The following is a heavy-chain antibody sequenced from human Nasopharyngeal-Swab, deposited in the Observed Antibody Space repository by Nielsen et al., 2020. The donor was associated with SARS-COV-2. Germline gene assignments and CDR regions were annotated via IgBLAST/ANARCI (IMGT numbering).Heavy chain of an antibody. D-gene: IGHD4-11*01. Sequence: ESLKISCAASGFRFDDYAMHWVRQTPGKGLEWVSLISKDGGTTYYADSVKGRFTISRDNSKNSLYLQVNSLRTEDTALYYCAKETYNSTYYFFDSWGQGTLVTVSS. J-gene: IGHJ4*02. V-gene: IGHV3-43*02. CDR3: AKETYNSTYYFFDS. CDR2: ISKDGGTT. CDR1: GFRFDDYA.